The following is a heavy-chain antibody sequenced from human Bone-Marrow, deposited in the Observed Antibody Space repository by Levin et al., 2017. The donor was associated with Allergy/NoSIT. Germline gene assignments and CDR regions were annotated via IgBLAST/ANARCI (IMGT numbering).Heavy chain of an antibody. V-gene: IGHV3-48*03. CDR1: GFSFSSSE. J-gene: IGHJ4*02. CDR3: VAAWGTTFDY. Sequence: LSLTCAASGFSFSSSEMNWIRQAPGKGLEWVSYITSNSGNIYYADSVEGRFTISRDNGKSTVSLQMDSLRDDDTAVYYCVAAWGTTFDYWGQGALVTVSS. D-gene: IGHD3-16*01. CDR2: ITSNSGNI.